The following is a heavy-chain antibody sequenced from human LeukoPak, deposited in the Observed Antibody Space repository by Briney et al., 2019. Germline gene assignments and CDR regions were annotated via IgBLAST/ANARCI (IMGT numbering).Heavy chain of an antibody. CDR3: ARDRLVFYYYTIDY. V-gene: IGHV4-38-2*02. J-gene: IGHJ4*02. Sequence: PSETLSLTCTVSGYSISSGYYWGWIRQPPGKGLEWIGSIYHSGSTYYNPSLKSRVTISVDTSKNRFSLKLSSVTAADTAVYYCARDRLVFYYYTIDYWGQGTLVTVSS. CDR2: IYHSGST. D-gene: IGHD1-26*01. CDR1: GYSISSGYY.